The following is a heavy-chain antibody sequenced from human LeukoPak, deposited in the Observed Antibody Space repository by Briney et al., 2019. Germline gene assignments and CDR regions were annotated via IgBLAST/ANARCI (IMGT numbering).Heavy chain of an antibody. CDR3: ARETGYSRRASIWYYYYMDA. V-gene: IGHV1-69*05. J-gene: IGHJ6*03. CDR2: IIPIFGTA. Sequence: GASVKVSCKASGGTFSSYAISWVRQAPGQGLEWMGGIIPIFGTANYAQKFQGRVTITTDESTSTVYMELSSLRSEDTAVYYCARETGYSRRASIWYYYYMDAWGKGTTVTVSS. CDR1: GGTFSSYA. D-gene: IGHD6-13*01.